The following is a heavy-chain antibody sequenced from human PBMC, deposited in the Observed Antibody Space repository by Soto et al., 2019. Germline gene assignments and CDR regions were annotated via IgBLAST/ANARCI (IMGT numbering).Heavy chain of an antibody. V-gene: IGHV4-61*01. CDR3: ARFVRSCSGTTCYTRADV. CDR1: GGSVSTDPHY. Sequence: PXETLSFPCTVSGGSVSTDPHYWSWIRQPPGKLLEWVVFSYSIGPPNYTPSLKSLVTMSVDTSKNQFSLKLRPVIVADTAVYHCARFVRSCSGTTCYTRADVWGQGTTVTVSS. J-gene: IGHJ6*02. CDR2: SYSIGPP. D-gene: IGHD2-2*02.